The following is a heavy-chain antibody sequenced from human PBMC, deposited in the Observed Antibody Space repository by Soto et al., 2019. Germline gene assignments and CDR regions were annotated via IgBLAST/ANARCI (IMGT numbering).Heavy chain of an antibody. Sequence: GGSLRLSCAASDVTLRDVRLTWVRQAPGKGLEWVGLIKRKRDGGTTDYAAPVRGRFSITRDDSKNTVFLEMNNLTPEDTAVYYCTTLYRTDPWGQGTLVTV. J-gene: IGHJ5*02. CDR2: IKRKRDGGTT. CDR1: DVTLRDVR. CDR3: TTLYRTDP. V-gene: IGHV3-15*07. D-gene: IGHD3-10*01.